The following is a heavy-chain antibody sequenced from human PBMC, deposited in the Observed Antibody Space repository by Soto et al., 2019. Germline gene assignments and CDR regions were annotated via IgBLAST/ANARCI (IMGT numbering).Heavy chain of an antibody. D-gene: IGHD5-12*01. Sequence: GGSLRLSCAASGFTFSSYAMSWVRQAPGKGLEWVSAISGSGGSTYYADSVKGRFTISRDNSKNTLYLQMNSLKTEDTAVYYCTTLYLNSGFELFYWGQGTLVTVSS. CDR1: GFTFSSYA. CDR3: TTLYLNSGFELFY. J-gene: IGHJ4*02. CDR2: ISGSGGST. V-gene: IGHV3-23*01.